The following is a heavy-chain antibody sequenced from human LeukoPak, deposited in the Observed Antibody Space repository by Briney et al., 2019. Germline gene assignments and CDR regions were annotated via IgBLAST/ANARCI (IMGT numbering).Heavy chain of an antibody. Sequence: PGRSLRLSCAASGFTFSTYAIHWVRQAPGKGLEWVAVIWYDGSEQYYADSVKSRFIISRDNSKSTSDLQMNSLRAEDTAVYYCAREGDSRWGELSPWGQGTLVTVSA. V-gene: IGHV3-33*01. CDR2: IWYDGSEQ. CDR3: AREGDSRWGELSP. D-gene: IGHD3-16*02. CDR1: GFTFSTYA. J-gene: IGHJ1*01.